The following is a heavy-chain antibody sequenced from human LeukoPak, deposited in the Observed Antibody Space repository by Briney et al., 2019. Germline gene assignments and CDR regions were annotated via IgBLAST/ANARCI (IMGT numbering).Heavy chain of an antibody. D-gene: IGHD6-19*01. V-gene: IGHV1-18*01. Sequence: ASVKVSCKASGYTFTSYDISWVRQAPGQGLEWMGWISAYNGNTNYAQKVQGRVTMTTDTSTSTAYMEVRSLRSDDTAVYYCARLAVAGTPDFYYWGQGTPVTVSS. CDR1: GYTFTSYD. J-gene: IGHJ4*02. CDR3: ARLAVAGTPDFYY. CDR2: ISAYNGNT.